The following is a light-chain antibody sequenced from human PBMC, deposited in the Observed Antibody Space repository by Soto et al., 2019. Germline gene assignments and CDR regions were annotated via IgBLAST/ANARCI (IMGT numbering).Light chain of an antibody. CDR3: QQSYSSPET. V-gene: IGKV1-39*01. CDR2: DAS. J-gene: IGKJ1*01. CDR1: QSIDNY. Sequence: DIQMTQSPSSLSASVGDRVTITCRASQSIDNYLNWYQQKPGQAPNLLIYDASTLLSGVPSRFSGRGSGTHFTLTISSLQPADFATYYCQQSYSSPETFGQGTKVEIK.